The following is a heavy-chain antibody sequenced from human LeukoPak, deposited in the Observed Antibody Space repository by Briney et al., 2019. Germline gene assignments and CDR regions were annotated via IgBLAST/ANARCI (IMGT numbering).Heavy chain of an antibody. D-gene: IGHD4-17*01. J-gene: IGHJ6*03. V-gene: IGHV3-30*04. CDR1: GFTFSNYA. CDR2: ISYDGSNK. Sequence: GGSLRLSCAASGFTFSNYAMHWVRQAPGKGLEWVAVISYDGSNKYYADSVKGRFTISRDNSKNTLYLQMNSLRAEDTAVYYCARLLDYGDYGPRPYYMDVWGKGTTVTVSS. CDR3: ARLLDYGDYGPRPYYMDV.